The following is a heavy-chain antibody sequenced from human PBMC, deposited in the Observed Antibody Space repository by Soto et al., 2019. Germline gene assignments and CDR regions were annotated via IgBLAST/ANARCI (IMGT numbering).Heavy chain of an antibody. Sequence: GGSLRLSRAASGFTFSSFGMNWVRQAPGKGLEWVSSLSPNGGSTYYAESVKGRFTISRDNAKNTLFLQMDSLRAEDTAVYFCAKSKDSTIFGVVIYYFDTWGQGALVTVSS. V-gene: IGHV3-23*01. D-gene: IGHD3-3*01. CDR1: GFTFSSFG. J-gene: IGHJ4*02. CDR3: AKSKDSTIFGVVIYYFDT. CDR2: LSPNGGST.